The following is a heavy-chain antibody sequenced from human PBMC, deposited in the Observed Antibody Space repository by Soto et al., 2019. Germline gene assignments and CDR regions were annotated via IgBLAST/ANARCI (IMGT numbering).Heavy chain of an antibody. V-gene: IGHV1-69*01. CDR3: ARERGYYDSSGYYSIWYFDR. J-gene: IGHJ2*01. CDR2: IIPIFGTA. CDR1: GGTFSSYA. D-gene: IGHD3-22*01. Sequence: QVQLVQSGAEVKKPGSSVKVSCKASGGTFSSYAISWVRQAPGQGLEWMGGIIPIFGTANYAQKFQGRVTITADESTSTADMELSSLRAEDTAVYYCARERGYYDSSGYYSIWYFDRWGRGTLVTVSS.